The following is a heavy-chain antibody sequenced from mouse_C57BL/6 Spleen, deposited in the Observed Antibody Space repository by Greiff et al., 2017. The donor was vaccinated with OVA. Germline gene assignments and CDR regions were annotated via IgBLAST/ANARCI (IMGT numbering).Heavy chain of an antibody. CDR2: ISSGSSTI. J-gene: IGHJ1*03. CDR1: GFTFSDYG. V-gene: IGHV5-17*01. D-gene: IGHD1-1*01. CDR3: ARGVTTVLAELYFDV. Sequence: EVKVVESGGGLVKPGGSLKLSCAASGFTFSDYGMHWVRQAPEKGLEWVAYISSGSSTIYYADTVKGRFTIYRDTAKNTLFLQMTSLMSEDTAMYYCARGVTTVLAELYFDVWGTGTTVTVSS.